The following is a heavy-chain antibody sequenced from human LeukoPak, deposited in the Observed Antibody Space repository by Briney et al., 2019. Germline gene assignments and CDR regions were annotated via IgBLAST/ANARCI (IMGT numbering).Heavy chain of an antibody. CDR1: GGTFSSYT. V-gene: IGHV1-69*02. Sequence: SVKLSCKASGGTFSSYTISCVRQAPGQGVEWMGRIIPILGIANYAQKFQGRVTITADKSTSIAYMELSSLRSEDTAVYYCARRATTVAYFDYWGQGTLVSVSS. D-gene: IGHD4-17*01. CDR2: IIPILGIA. J-gene: IGHJ4*02. CDR3: ARRATTVAYFDY.